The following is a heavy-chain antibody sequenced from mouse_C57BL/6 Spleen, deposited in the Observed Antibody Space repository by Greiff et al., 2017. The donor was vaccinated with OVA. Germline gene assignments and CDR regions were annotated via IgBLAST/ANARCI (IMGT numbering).Heavy chain of an antibody. CDR2: INPYNGGT. CDR3: ARDYYGSSYIAY. Sequence: VQLQQSGPVLVKPGASVKMSCKASGYTFTDYYMNWVKQSHGKSLEGIGVINPYNGGTSYNQKFKGKATLTVDESSSTAYMELNSLTSEDSAVYYCARDYYGSSYIAYWGQVTLVTVSA. D-gene: IGHD1-1*01. J-gene: IGHJ3*01. V-gene: IGHV1-19*01. CDR1: GYTFTDYY.